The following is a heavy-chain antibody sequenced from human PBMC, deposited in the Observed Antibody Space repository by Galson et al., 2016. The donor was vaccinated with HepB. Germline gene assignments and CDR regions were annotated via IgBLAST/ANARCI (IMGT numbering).Heavy chain of an antibody. CDR3: AQEVGWLRFAFDS. J-gene: IGHJ5*01. CDR2: ISSSRNTI. D-gene: IGHD5-12*01. Sequence: SLRLSCAASGFALSSFNMNWVRQTPGKGLEWISYISSSRNTIDYAASLKGRFTISRDDAKNSLYLQMNNLSVGDTAIYHCAQEVGWLRFAFDSWGQGTLVAVSS. V-gene: IGHV3-48*01. CDR1: GFALSSFN.